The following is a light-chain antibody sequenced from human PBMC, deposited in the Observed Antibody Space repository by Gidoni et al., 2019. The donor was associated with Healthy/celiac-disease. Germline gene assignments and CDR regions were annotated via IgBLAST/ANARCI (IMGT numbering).Light chain of an antibody. CDR3: CSYAGSSTFVV. V-gene: IGLV2-23*03. J-gene: IGLJ2*01. CDR1: SSDVGSYNL. CDR2: EGS. Sequence: QSVLTPPASVSGSPGPSITISCTGTSSDVGSYNLVPWYQQHPGKAPKLMIYEGSKRPSVVSNRFSGSKSGNTASLTISGLQAEDEADYYCCSYAGSSTFVVFGGGTKLTVL.